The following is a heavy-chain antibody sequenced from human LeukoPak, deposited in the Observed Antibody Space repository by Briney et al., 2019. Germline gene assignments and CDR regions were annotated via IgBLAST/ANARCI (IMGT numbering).Heavy chain of an antibody. Sequence: SETLSLTCTVSGGSISSGSYYWSWIRQPAGKGLEWTGRIYTSVSTNYNPSLKSRVTISVDTSKNQFSLKLSSVTAADTAVYYCASSYYDILTGSNEDAFDIWGQGTMVTVSS. J-gene: IGHJ3*02. CDR2: IYTSVST. CDR1: GGSISSGSYY. D-gene: IGHD3-9*01. CDR3: ASSYYDILTGSNEDAFDI. V-gene: IGHV4-61*02.